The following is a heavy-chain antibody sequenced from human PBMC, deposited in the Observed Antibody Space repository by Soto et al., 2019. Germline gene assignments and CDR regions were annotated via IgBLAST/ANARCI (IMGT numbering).Heavy chain of an antibody. CDR2: ISGSGGST. Sequence: EVQLLESGGGLVQPGGSLRLSCAASGFTFSSYAMSWVRQAPGKGLEWVSAISGSGGSTYYAASGKGRFTISRDNSKNTLYLQMNSLRAEDTAVYYGAKPQQGLVLYGFFDYWGQGTLVTVSS. CDR1: GFTFSSYA. D-gene: IGHD6-19*01. CDR3: AKPQQGLVLYGFFDY. V-gene: IGHV3-23*01. J-gene: IGHJ4*02.